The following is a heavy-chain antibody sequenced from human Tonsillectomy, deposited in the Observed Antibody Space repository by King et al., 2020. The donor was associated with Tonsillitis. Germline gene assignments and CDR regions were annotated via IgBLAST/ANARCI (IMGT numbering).Heavy chain of an antibody. J-gene: IGHJ3*02. CDR1: GYSFTRYW. V-gene: IGHV5-51*01. CDR3: ARYDSTGAGAFDI. D-gene: IGHD3-22*01. CDR2: IYPGDSET. Sequence: QLVQSGAEVKKPGESLKISCKGSGYSFTRYWIVWVRQMPGKGLEWMGIIYPGDSETRYSPSFQGQVTISADKSISTSFLLWSRLKASDSALYYWARYDSTGAGAFDIWGQGTMVTVSS.